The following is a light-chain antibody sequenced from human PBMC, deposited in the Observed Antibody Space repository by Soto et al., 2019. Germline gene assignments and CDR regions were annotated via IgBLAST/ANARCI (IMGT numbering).Light chain of an antibody. CDR3: QHRMNWPLT. CDR2: DAS. V-gene: IGKV3D-20*02. J-gene: IGKJ5*01. CDR1: QSVSSSY. Sequence: EIVLTQYPGTLSLSPGERYTLSCMASQSVSSSYLAWYQQKPGQAPRLLMYDASNRATGITARFSGSGSGTDFTLTISSLEPEDFAVYYCQHRMNWPLTVGQVTRLEIK.